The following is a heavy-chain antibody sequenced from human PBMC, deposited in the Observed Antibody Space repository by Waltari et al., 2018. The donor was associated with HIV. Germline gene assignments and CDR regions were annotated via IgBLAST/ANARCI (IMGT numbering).Heavy chain of an antibody. V-gene: IGHV3-11*01. D-gene: IGHD3-10*01. CDR1: GLTRWEYH. J-gene: IGHJ6*02. Sequence: QVHLVEYGGGLVKAAGSLRLSCAASGLTRWEYHMRWTRQAPGKGLVWVSSISPRGGSMDDAESVRGRFTISRDNAEDSLHLQRHSLRAEDTAVYYCTRHRGAILLSSGRDGLDVWGQGTTVTVSS. CDR3: TRHRGAILLSSGRDGLDV. CDR2: ISPRGGSM.